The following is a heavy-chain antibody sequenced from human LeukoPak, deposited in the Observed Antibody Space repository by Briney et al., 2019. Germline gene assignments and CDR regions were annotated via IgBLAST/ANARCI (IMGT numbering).Heavy chain of an antibody. D-gene: IGHD3-10*01. V-gene: IGHV1-2*02. J-gene: IGHJ4*02. Sequence: WASVKVSCKASGYTFTGYYMHWVRQAPGQGLEWMGWINPNSGGTNYAQKFQGRVTMTRDTSISTAYMELSRLRSDDTAVYYCARVFYGSGSRTLDYWGQGTLVTVSS. CDR3: ARVFYGSGSRTLDY. CDR2: INPNSGGT. CDR1: GYTFTGYY.